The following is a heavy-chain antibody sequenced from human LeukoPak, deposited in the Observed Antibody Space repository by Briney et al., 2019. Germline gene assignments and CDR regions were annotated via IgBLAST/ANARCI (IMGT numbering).Heavy chain of an antibody. J-gene: IGHJ4*02. D-gene: IGHD3-22*01. Sequence: GGSLRLSCAASGFTVSSNYMSWVRQAPGKGLEWVSVIYSGGSTYYADSVKGRFTISRDNSKNTLYLQTNSLRAEDTAVYYCAKASDSSGFFDYWGQGTLVTVSS. CDR1: GFTVSSNY. V-gene: IGHV3-66*01. CDR2: IYSGGST. CDR3: AKASDSSGFFDY.